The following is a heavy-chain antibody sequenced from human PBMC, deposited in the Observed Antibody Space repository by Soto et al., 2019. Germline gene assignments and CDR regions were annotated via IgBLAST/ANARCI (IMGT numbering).Heavy chain of an antibody. CDR3: ARAEAGSYYYYYMDV. Sequence: QVQLVQSGAEVKKPGSSVKVSCKASGGTFSSYTISWVRQAPGQGLEWMGRIIPIRGIANYAQKFQGRVTIYVDKSTRTAYIERISLRSEDTAVYYCARAEAGSYYYYYMDVWGKGTTVTVSS. V-gene: IGHV1-69*02. CDR1: GGTFSSYT. J-gene: IGHJ6*03. CDR2: IIPIRGIA. D-gene: IGHD1-26*01.